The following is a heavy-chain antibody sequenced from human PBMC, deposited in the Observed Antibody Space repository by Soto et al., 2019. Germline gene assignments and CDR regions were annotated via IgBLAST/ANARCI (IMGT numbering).Heavy chain of an antibody. CDR1: GGSISSSSYH. V-gene: IGHV4-39*01. D-gene: IGHD2-15*01. CDR2: IYYSGST. J-gene: IGHJ4*02. Sequence: LACTVSGGSISSSSYHWGWIRQPPGKGLEWIGSIYYSGSTYYNPSLKSRVTISVDTSKNQFSLKLSSVTAADTAVYYCARHSLPGYCSGGSCYGEGNFDYWGQGTLVTVSS. CDR3: ARHSLPGYCSGGSCYGEGNFDY.